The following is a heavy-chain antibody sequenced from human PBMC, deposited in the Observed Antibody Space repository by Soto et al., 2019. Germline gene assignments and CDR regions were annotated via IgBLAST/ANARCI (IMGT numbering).Heavy chain of an antibody. Sequence: QVQLVESGGGVVQPGRSLRLSCAASGFTFSSYAMHWVRQAPGKGLEWVAVISYDGSNKYYADSVKGRFTISRDNSKNKLYLQMNSLRAEDTAVYYCARDSYGDSISPQPYYYGMDVWGQGTTVTVSS. CDR2: ISYDGSNK. V-gene: IGHV3-30-3*01. D-gene: IGHD4-17*01. CDR3: ARDSYGDSISPQPYYYGMDV. CDR1: GFTFSSYA. J-gene: IGHJ6*02.